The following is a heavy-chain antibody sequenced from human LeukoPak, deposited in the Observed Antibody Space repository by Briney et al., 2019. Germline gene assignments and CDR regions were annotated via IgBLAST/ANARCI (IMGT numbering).Heavy chain of an antibody. J-gene: IGHJ4*02. Sequence: GGSLRLSCSASGFTFSNYAMHWVRQAPGRGLEYVSSISSDGGGTFYADSVKGRFTISRDNSKNTLSLQMSSLRTGDTALYYCVRRSVTAPATYYFDYWGQGTVVTVSS. CDR1: GFTFSNYA. V-gene: IGHV3-64D*09. CDR2: ISSDGGGT. CDR3: VRRSVTAPATYYFDY. D-gene: IGHD2-21*02.